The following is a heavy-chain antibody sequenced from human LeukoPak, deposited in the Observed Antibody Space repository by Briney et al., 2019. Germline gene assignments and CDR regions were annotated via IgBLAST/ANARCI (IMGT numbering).Heavy chain of an antibody. Sequence: SETLSLTCTVSGGSISSYYWSWIRQPAGKGLEWIGRIYTSGSTNYNPSLKSRVTMSVDTSKNQFSLKLSSVTAADTAVYYCARDRKVGASRGFDYWGQGTLVTVSS. V-gene: IGHV4-4*07. CDR2: IYTSGST. CDR1: GGSISSYY. D-gene: IGHD1-26*01. CDR3: ARDRKVGASRGFDY. J-gene: IGHJ4*02.